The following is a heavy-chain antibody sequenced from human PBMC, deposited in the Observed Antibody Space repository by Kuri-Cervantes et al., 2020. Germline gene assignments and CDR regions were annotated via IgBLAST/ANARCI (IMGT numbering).Heavy chain of an antibody. CDR3: ARHDQEYNWFDP. D-gene: IGHD3-10*01. V-gene: IGHV1-8*01. J-gene: IGHJ5*02. CDR2: MNPNSGNT. Sequence: ASVKVSCKASGYTFTSYDINWVRQATGQGLEWMGWMNPNSGNTGYAQKFQGRVTMTRNTSISTAYMELSSLRSDDTAVYYCARHDQEYNWFDPWGQGTLVTVSS. CDR1: GYTFTSYD.